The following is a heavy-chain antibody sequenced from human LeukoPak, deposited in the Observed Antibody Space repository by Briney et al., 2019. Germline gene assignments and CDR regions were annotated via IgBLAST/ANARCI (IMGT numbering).Heavy chain of an antibody. CDR3: ARDYNPTFYYYYYYYMDV. J-gene: IGHJ6*03. CDR1: GFTFSSYS. D-gene: IGHD3-10*01. CDR2: ISSSSSYI. V-gene: IGHV3-21*01. Sequence: PGGSLRLSCAASGFTFSSYSMNWVRQAPGKGLEWVSSISSSSSYIYYADSVKGRFTISRDNAKNSLYLQMNSLRAEDTAVYYCARDYNPTFYYYYYYYMDVWGKGTTVTVSS.